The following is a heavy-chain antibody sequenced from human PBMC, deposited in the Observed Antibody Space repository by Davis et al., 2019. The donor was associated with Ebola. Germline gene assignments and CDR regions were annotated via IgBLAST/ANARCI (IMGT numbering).Heavy chain of an antibody. V-gene: IGHV4-59*03. CDR1: GVSISRHY. CDR3: SERGSSV. Sequence: PSEAPSLTCTVSGVSISRHYWSWIRQPPGKRLEWIGSIYYTGNAYYNSSLASRATISVDTSKNQFSLKLTSVTAADTAMYYCSERGSSVWGQGTLVTVSS. D-gene: IGHD3-10*01. CDR2: IYYTGNA. J-gene: IGHJ4*02.